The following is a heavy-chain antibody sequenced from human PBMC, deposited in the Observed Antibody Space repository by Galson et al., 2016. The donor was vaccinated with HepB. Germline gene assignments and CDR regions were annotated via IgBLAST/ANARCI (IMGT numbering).Heavy chain of an antibody. CDR1: GASISRSSNY. CDR3: ARRHQGVKGSYYGMDV. CDR2: VYYSGST. J-gene: IGHJ6*02. V-gene: IGHV4-39*01. Sequence: SETLSLTCTVSGASISRSSNYWGWIRQPPGKGLEWLGTVYYSGSTYYNPSLKSRVTISVDTSKNQFSLKLSSVTAVDTAVYYCARRHQGVKGSYYGMDVWGQGTTVTVSS. D-gene: IGHD3-10*01.